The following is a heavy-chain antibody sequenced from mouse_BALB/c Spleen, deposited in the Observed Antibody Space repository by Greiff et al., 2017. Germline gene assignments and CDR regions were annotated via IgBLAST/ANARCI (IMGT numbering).Heavy chain of an antibody. CDR1: GYSFTSYY. J-gene: IGHJ3*01. D-gene: IGHD2-12*01. V-gene: IGHV1S135*01. Sequence: VQLQQSGPELMKPGASVKISCKASGYSFTSYYMHWVKQSHGKSLEWIGYIDPFNGGTSYNQKFKGKATLTVDKSSSTAYMHLSSLTSEDSAVYYCARSATTTPFAYWGQGTLVTVSA. CDR2: IDPFNGGT. CDR3: ARSATTTPFAY.